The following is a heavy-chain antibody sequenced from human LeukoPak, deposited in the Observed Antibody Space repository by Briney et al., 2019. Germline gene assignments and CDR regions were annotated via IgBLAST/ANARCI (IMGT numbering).Heavy chain of an antibody. V-gene: IGHV3-23*01. D-gene: IGHD6-13*01. CDR2: ISGSGGST. CDR1: GGSFSGYY. CDR3: AKGRAAAGQINLNSHFDY. Sequence: ETLSLTCAVYGGSFSGYYWSWVRQAPGKGLEWVSVISGSGGSTYYADSVKDRSTISRDNSKNTLYLQMNSLRAEDTAVYYCAKGRAAAGQINLNSHFDYWGQGTLVTVSS. J-gene: IGHJ4*02.